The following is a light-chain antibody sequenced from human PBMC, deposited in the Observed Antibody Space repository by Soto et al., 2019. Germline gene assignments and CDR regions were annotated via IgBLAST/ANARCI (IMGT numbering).Light chain of an antibody. CDR2: VAS. Sequence: EIVMTQSPATLSVSPGERATLSCRASQSVRSNLAWYQHKPGQAPRLLIYVASSRPAGVPARFSGSGSGTEFTLTISSLQSEDFAVYYCQQYKNWPETFGQGTKVEIK. V-gene: IGKV3-15*01. CDR1: QSVRSN. J-gene: IGKJ1*01. CDR3: QQYKNWPET.